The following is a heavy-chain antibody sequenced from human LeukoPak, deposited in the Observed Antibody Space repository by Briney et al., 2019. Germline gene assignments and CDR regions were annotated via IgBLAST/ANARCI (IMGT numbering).Heavy chain of an antibody. V-gene: IGHV3-30*02. J-gene: IGHJ4*02. CDR2: MRYDGSQI. CDR1: GFSFKDHG. D-gene: IGHD7-27*01. Sequence: GGSLRLSCVASGFSFKDHGMLWVRKAPGKGLVCVAFMRYDGSQILYTDSVKGRFIISRDNSKSTLHLQMDRLRVDDTAVDYWAKSHWVGDSLGDPFDYWGQGTLVTVSP. CDR3: AKSHWVGDSLGDPFDY.